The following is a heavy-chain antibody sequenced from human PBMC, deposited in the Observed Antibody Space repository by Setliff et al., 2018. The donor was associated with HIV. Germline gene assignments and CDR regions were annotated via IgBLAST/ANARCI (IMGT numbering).Heavy chain of an antibody. D-gene: IGHD2-15*01. CDR2: LYPADSNI. CDR1: GYSFSSYW. V-gene: IGHV5-51*01. CDR3: ARLDLYGGNHAFDY. J-gene: IGHJ4*02. Sequence: GESLKISCKGSGYSFSSYWIGWVRQMPGKGLEFMGLLYPADSNIRYSPSFQGQVTISGDKSISTAYLQWSSLKASDTAMYYCARLDLYGGNHAFDYWGQGTLVTVSS.